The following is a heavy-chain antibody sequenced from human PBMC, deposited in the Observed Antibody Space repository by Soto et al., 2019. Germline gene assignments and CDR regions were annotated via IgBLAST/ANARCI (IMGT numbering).Heavy chain of an antibody. CDR1: GGSISSGGYY. CDR3: ARLEWLPPTNY. D-gene: IGHD3-3*01. Sequence: SETLSLTCTVSGGSISSGGYYWSWIRQHPGKGLEWIGYIYYSGSTNYSPSFQGHVTISADKSISTAYLQWSSLRASDTAMYYCARLEWLPPTNYWGQGTLVTVSS. V-gene: IGHV4-31*01. J-gene: IGHJ4*02. CDR2: IYYSGST.